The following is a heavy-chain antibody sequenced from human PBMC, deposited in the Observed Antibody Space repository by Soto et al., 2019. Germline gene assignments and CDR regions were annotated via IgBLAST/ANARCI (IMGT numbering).Heavy chain of an antibody. CDR1: GYTFTSYG. CDR2: ISAYNGNT. V-gene: IGHV1-18*01. CDR3: ARDGVDTATGYYYGMDV. J-gene: IGHJ6*02. Sequence: QVQLVQSGAEVKKPGASVKVSCKASGYTFTSYGISWVRQAPGQGLEWMGWISAYNGNTNYAQKLQGRVTMTTDTSARTADMELRRLRSDDTAVYYCARDGVDTATGYYYGMDVWGQGTTVTVSS. D-gene: IGHD5-18*01.